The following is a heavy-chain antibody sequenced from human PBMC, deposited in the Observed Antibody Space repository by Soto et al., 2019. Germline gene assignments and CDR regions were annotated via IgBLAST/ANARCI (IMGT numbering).Heavy chain of an antibody. J-gene: IGHJ5*02. CDR3: ARDRASSSGPLMNWFDP. CDR2: ISSSSIYT. D-gene: IGHD6-6*01. Sequence: QVHLVESGGGLVKPGGSLRLSCAASGFTFSDYYMSWIRQAPGKGLEWVSYISSSSIYTNYADSVKGRFTISRDNAKNSLYLQMNSLRAEDTAVYYCARDRASSSGPLMNWFDPWGQGTLVTVSS. V-gene: IGHV3-11*06. CDR1: GFTFSDYY.